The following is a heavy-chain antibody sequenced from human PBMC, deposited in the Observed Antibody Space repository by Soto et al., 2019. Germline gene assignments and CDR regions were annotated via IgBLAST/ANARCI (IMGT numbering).Heavy chain of an antibody. CDR1: GGSVSSGSYY. J-gene: IGHJ4*02. CDR3: ARERDYYDSSGYYSIDY. V-gene: IGHV4-61*01. D-gene: IGHD3-22*01. Sequence: SETLSLTCTVSGGSVSSGSYYWSWIRQPPGKGLEWIGYIYYSGSTNYNPSLKSRVTISVDTSKNQFSLKLSSVTAADTAVYYCARERDYYDSSGYYSIDYWGQGTLVTVSS. CDR2: IYYSGST.